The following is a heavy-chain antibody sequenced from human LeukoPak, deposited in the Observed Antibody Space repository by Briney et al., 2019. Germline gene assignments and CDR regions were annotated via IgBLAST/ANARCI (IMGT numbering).Heavy chain of an antibody. J-gene: IGHJ4*02. CDR2: MNPNSGNT. CDR1: GYTFTNYD. V-gene: IGHV1-8*03. CDR3: ARGRYYYDSSGYYYGNFDS. D-gene: IGHD3-22*01. Sequence: ASVTVSCKASGYTFTNYDINWVRQATGQGLEWVGWMNPNSGNTGFTQKFQGRVTITRNTSISTAYMELSSLRSEDTAVYYCARGRYYYDSSGYYYGNFDSWGQGTLVTVSS.